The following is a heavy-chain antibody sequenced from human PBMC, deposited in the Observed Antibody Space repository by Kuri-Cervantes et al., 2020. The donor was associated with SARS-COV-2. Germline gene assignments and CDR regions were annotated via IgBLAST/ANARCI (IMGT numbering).Heavy chain of an antibody. CDR3: AKDRNPSWIQAWFDY. D-gene: IGHD5-18*01. V-gene: IGHV3-30*18. CDR2: ISYDRSNK. Sequence: GGSLRLSCAASGFTFSSYGMHWVRQAPGKGLEWVAVISYDRSNKYYADSVKGRFTISRDNSKNTLYLQMNSLRAEDTAVYYCAKDRNPSWIQAWFDYWGQGTLVTVSS. J-gene: IGHJ4*02. CDR1: GFTFSSYG.